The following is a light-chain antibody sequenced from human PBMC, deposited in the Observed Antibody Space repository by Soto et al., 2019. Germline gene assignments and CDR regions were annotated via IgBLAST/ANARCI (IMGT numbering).Light chain of an antibody. CDR2: EVS. J-gene: IGLJ2*01. CDR3: SSYTSSSTLVV. CDR1: SSDVVGYNY. V-gene: IGLV2-14*01. Sequence: QSALTQPASVSVSPGQSITISCTGTSSDVVGYNYVSWYQQHPGKAPKLMIYEVSNRPSGVSNRFSGSKSGNTASLTISGLQAEDEADYYCSSYTSSSTLVVFGGGTKLTVL.